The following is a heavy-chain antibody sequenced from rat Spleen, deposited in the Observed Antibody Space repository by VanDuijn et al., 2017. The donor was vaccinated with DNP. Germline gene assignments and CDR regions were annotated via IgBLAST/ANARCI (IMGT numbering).Heavy chain of an antibody. Sequence: QVQLKESGPGLVQPSQTLSLTCTVSGFALTTYNVHWVRQPPGKGLEWMGMIWTGGGTDYNSGLKSRLSISRDTSKSQVFLNMNSLQTEDTATYYCARDENGYTYYWFAYWGQGTLVTVSS. CDR3: ARDENGYTYYWFAY. J-gene: IGHJ3*01. V-gene: IGHV2-30*01. CDR1: GFALTTYN. CDR2: IWTGGGT. D-gene: IGHD1-4*01.